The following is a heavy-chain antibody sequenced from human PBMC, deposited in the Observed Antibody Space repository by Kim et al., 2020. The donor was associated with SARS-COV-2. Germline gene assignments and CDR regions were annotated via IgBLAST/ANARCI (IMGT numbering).Heavy chain of an antibody. CDR1: GFTFSSYA. V-gene: IGHV3-33*06. Sequence: GGSLRLSCAASGFTFSSYAMHWVRQAPGKGLEWVAVIWYDGSNKYYADSVKGRFTISRDNSKNTLYLQMNSLRAEDTAVYYCAKDLGSSSITVGGFYYYYGMDVWGQGTTVTVSS. CDR3: AKDLGSSSITVGGFYYYYGMDV. CDR2: IWYDGSNK. D-gene: IGHD6-6*01. J-gene: IGHJ6*02.